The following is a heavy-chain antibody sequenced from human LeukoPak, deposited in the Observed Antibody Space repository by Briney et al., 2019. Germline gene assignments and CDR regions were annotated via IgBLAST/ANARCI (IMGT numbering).Heavy chain of an antibody. D-gene: IGHD3-10*01. Sequence: AGGSLRLSCAASGFPFSNAWMNWVRQAPGKGLEWVGRIKTKTDGGTTDYAAPVQGRFTISRGDSKNTLYLQMNSLKTEDTAVYYCATDRPWRGVYWGQGTLVTVSS. J-gene: IGHJ4*02. CDR1: GFPFSNAW. CDR2: IKTKTDGGTT. CDR3: ATDRPWRGVY. V-gene: IGHV3-15*01.